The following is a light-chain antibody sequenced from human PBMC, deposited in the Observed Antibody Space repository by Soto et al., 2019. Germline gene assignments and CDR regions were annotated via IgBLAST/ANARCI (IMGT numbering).Light chain of an antibody. CDR2: GAS. CDR3: QQYNNWPPTWT. CDR1: PSVNSN. J-gene: IGKJ1*01. V-gene: IGKV3-15*01. Sequence: EIVMTQSPATLSLSPGERATLSCRASPSVNSNLAWYQQKPGQAPRLLIYGASTRATGSPARFSGSGSGTEFTLTISSLQSEDFAVYYCQQYNNWPPTWTFGQGTKVEIK.